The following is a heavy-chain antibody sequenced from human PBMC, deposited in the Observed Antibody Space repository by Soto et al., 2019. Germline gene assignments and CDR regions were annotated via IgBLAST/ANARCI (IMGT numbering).Heavy chain of an antibody. Sequence: GGSLRLSCAASGFTFSSYWMSWVRQAPGKGLEWVANIKQDGSEKYYVDSVKGRFTISRDNAKNSLYLQMNSLRAEDTAVYYCARDVGYSSGWSTGSYFDYWGQGTLVTVSS. D-gene: IGHD6-19*01. J-gene: IGHJ4*02. CDR3: ARDVGYSSGWSTGSYFDY. CDR2: IKQDGSEK. CDR1: GFTFSSYW. V-gene: IGHV3-7*05.